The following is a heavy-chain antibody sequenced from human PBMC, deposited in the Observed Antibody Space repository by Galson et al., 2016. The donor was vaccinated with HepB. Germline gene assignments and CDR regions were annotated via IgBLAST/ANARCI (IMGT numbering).Heavy chain of an antibody. D-gene: IGHD3-9*01. V-gene: IGHV3-23*01. CDR1: GFTFSDYA. Sequence: SLRLSCAASGFTFSDYAMSWVRQAPGKGLQWVSTIRGTGVTTHYADSVKGRFTISRDNSKNTLYLQMSSLRAEDMAMYYCAKATPYYDVLTGFFVYYSDYWGHGTLVTVSS. J-gene: IGHJ4*01. CDR3: AKATPYYDVLTGFFVYYSDY. CDR2: IRGTGVTT.